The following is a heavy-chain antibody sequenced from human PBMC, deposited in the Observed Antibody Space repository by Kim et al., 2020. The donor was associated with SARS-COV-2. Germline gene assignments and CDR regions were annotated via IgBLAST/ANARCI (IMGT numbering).Heavy chain of an antibody. V-gene: IGHV3-7*01. Sequence: GGSLRLSCAASGFTFSNYWICWVRQAPGEGLELVSMISGDGSEETYVDSVKGRFTISRDNARNSLFLLMNSPRTEDTAVYYCAASEWHRGHGGMFD. J-gene: IGHJ5*02. D-gene: IGHD2-2*01. CDR2: ISGDGSEE. CDR3: AASEWHRGHGGMFD. CDR1: GFTFSNYW.